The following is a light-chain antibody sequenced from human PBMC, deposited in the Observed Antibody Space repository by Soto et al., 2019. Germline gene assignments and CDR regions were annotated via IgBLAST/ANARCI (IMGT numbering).Light chain of an antibody. V-gene: IGLV1-51*01. CDR1: SSNIGGNS. CDR2: DDN. CDR3: GSWDSSLSAYV. J-gene: IGLJ1*01. Sequence: QSVMTQPPSVSAAPGQKVTISCSGSSSNIGGNSVSWYQQLPGTAPKLLIYDDNKRPSGIPDPFSGSKSGTSATLGITGFQTGDEADYYCGSWDSSLSAYVLGTGTKVTVL.